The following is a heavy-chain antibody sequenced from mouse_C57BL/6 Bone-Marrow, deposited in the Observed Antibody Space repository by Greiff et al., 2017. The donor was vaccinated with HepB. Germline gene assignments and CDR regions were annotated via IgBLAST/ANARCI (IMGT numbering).Heavy chain of an antibody. CDR2: IDPENGDT. CDR1: GFNIKDDY. CDR3: TGGYYGSSYYWYFDV. V-gene: IGHV14-4*01. Sequence: EVQLQESGAELVRPGASVKLSCTASGFNIKDDYMHWVKQRPEQGLEWIGWIDPENGDTEYASKFQGKATITADTSSNTAYLQLSSLTSEDTAVYYCTGGYYGSSYYWYFDVWGTGTTVTVSS. D-gene: IGHD1-1*01. J-gene: IGHJ1*03.